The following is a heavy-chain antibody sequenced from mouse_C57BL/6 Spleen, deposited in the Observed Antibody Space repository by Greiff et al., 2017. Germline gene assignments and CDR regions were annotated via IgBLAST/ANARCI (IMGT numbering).Heavy chain of an antibody. V-gene: IGHV1-52*01. J-gene: IGHJ3*01. CDR2: IDPSDSET. CDR3: ASEEELRYDYDVSAWFAY. D-gene: IGHD2-4*01. Sequence: QVQLQQPGAELVRPGSSVKLSCKASGYTFTSYWMHWVKQRPIQGLEWIGNIDPSDSETHYNQNFKDKATLTVDKSSSTAYMQLSSLTSEDSAVYYCASEEELRYDYDVSAWFAYGGQGTLVTVSA. CDR1: GYTFTSYW.